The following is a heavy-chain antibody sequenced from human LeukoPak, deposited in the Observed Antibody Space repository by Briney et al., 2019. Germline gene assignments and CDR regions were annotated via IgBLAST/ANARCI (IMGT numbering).Heavy chain of an antibody. V-gene: IGHV3-33*08. CDR3: AANFDF. Sequence: GGSLRLSCAASGFTFNKYAMSWVRQAPGKGLEWVAVIWYDGSNKYYADSVKGRFTISRDNSKNTLYLQMNSLRAEDTAVYYCAANFDFWGQGTLVTVSS. CDR2: IWYDGSNK. J-gene: IGHJ4*02. CDR1: GFTFNKYA.